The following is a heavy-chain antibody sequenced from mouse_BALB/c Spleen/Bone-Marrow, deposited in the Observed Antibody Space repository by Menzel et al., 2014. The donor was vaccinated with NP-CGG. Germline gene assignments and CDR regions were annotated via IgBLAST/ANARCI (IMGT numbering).Heavy chain of an antibody. CDR2: ISSGGSYT. J-gene: IGHJ2*01. CDR1: GFTFSNYA. CDR3: ARQDGFDY. Sequence: EVKLVESGGGLVKPGGSLKLSCAASGFTFSNYAMSWVRQTPEKRLEWVAIISSGGSYTYYPDSVKGRFTISRDNAKTILYLQMSRLRSEDTAMYYCARQDGFDYWGQGTTLTVSS. V-gene: IGHV5-9-3*01. D-gene: IGHD2-3*01.